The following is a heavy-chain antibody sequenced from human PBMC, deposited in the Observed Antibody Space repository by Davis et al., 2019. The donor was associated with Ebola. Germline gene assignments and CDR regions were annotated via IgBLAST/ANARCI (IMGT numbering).Heavy chain of an antibody. CDR3: ARDRSLFGYSYGRWWFDP. Sequence: ASVKVSCKASGYTFTSYGISWVRQAPGQGLEWMGWISAYNGNTNYAQKLQGRVTMTTDTSTSTAYMELRSLRSDDTAVYYCARDRSLFGYSYGRWWFDPWGQGTLVTVSS. CDR1: GYTFTSYG. V-gene: IGHV1-18*01. CDR2: ISAYNGNT. J-gene: IGHJ5*02. D-gene: IGHD5-18*01.